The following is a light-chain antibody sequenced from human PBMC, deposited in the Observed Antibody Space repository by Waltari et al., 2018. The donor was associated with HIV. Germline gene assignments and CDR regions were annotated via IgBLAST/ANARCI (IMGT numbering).Light chain of an antibody. V-gene: IGLV1-51*01. CDR1: TSNIGHTY. CDR2: DNY. CDR3: GTWDTSLNAGV. Sequence: QSVLTQPPSVSAAPGQKVTIPCSGSTSNIGHTYVIWYQKLPGTVPKLLIYDNYDRPSGIPDRFSGSKSGTSATLGITGLQTGDEADYYCGTWDTSLNAGVFGGGTKLTVL. J-gene: IGLJ2*01.